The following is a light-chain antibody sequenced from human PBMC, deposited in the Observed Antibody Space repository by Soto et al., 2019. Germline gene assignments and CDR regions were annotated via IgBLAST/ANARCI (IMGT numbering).Light chain of an antibody. J-gene: IGKJ1*01. Sequence: LMTQSPATLSLSPGQRATLSCWASQSVSTYVAWYRQKPGQAPRLLIYAASYRATGIPARFSGSGSGTDFTLTISSLEPEDSAVYYCQQRNEWPWTFGQGTKMEIK. CDR2: AAS. V-gene: IGKV3-11*01. CDR3: QQRNEWPWT. CDR1: QSVSTY.